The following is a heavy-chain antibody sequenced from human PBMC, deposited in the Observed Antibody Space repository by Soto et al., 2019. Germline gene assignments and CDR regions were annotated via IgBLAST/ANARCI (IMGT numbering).Heavy chain of an antibody. CDR1: GFTFSDYY. CDR2: ISSSSSYT. J-gene: IGHJ6*02. V-gene: IGHV3-11*05. D-gene: IGHD6-19*01. CDR3: ARDMSLAVDATGGMDV. Sequence: QVQLVESGGGLVKPGGSLRLSCAASGFTFSDYYMSWIRQAPGKGLEWVSYISSSSSYTNYADSVKGRFTISRDNAKNSLYLQMNSRRAEDTAVYYCARDMSLAVDATGGMDVWGQGTTVTVSS.